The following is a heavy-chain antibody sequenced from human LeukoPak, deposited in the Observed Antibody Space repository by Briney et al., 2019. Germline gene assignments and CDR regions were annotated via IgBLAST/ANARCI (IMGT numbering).Heavy chain of an antibody. Sequence: GALRLSCAASGFTFSSYVMSWVRQAPGKGLEWVSSLSGSGGGPNYANSVKGRFTISRDNSKNTLYLQMNSLRAEDTAVYFCANALGGGNTWYYFDCWGQGTLVTVSS. CDR3: ANALGGGNTWYYFDC. CDR1: GFTFSSYV. D-gene: IGHD6-13*01. V-gene: IGHV3-23*01. J-gene: IGHJ4*02. CDR2: LSGSGGGP.